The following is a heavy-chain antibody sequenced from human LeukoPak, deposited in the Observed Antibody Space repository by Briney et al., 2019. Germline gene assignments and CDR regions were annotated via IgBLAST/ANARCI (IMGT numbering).Heavy chain of an antibody. V-gene: IGHV5-51*01. Sequence: GESLKISCKGSGYSFTSYWIGWVRQMPGKGLEWMGIIYPGDSDTRYSPYFQGQVTIAADKSISTTYLQWCSLKAPEIAKYSSARRSYYYSYMDGWGKGTTVTVSS. CDR3: ARRSYYYSYMDG. J-gene: IGHJ6*03. CDR1: GYSFTSYW. CDR2: IYPGDSDT.